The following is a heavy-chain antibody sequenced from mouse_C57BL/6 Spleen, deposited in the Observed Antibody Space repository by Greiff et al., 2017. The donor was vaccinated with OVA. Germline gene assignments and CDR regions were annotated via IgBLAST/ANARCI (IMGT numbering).Heavy chain of an antibody. Sequence: VQLQQSGPELVKPGASVKIPCKASGYTFTDYNMDWVKQSHGKSLEWIGDITPNNGGTIYNQKFKGKATLTVDKSSSTAYMELRSLTSEDTAVYYWARDGRLSGEFAYWGQGTLGTVSA. CDR1: GYTFTDYN. D-gene: IGHD3-2*02. V-gene: IGHV1-18*01. CDR3: ARDGRLSGEFAY. CDR2: ITPNNGGT. J-gene: IGHJ3*01.